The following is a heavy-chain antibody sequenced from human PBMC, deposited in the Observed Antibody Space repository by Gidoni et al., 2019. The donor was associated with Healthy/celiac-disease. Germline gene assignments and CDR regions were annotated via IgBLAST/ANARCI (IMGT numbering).Heavy chain of an antibody. Sequence: EVQLVESGGGLVQPGGSLRLSCAASGFTFSSYWMSWVRQAPGKGLEWVANIKQDGSEKYYVDSVEGRFTISRDNAKNSLYLQMNSLRAEGTAVYYCARDKWGSYSFDYWGQGTLVTVSS. V-gene: IGHV3-7*01. CDR2: IKQDGSEK. D-gene: IGHD3-16*01. J-gene: IGHJ4*02. CDR3: ARDKWGSYSFDY. CDR1: GFTFSSYW.